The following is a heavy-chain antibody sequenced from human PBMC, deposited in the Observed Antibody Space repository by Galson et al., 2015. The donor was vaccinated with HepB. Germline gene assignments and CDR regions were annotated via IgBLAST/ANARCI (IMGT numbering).Heavy chain of an antibody. J-gene: IGHJ5*02. V-gene: IGHV7-4-1*02. CDR2: ISTNTGNP. CDR3: ARHKHIVVVQTPFDP. D-gene: IGHD3-22*01. Sequence: SVKVSCKASGYTFTSYAMNWVRQAPGQGLEWMGWISTNTGNPTYAQGFTGRFVFSLNTSVSTAYLQISSLKAEDTAVYYCARHKHIVVVQTPFDPWGQGTLVTVSS. CDR1: GYTFTSYA.